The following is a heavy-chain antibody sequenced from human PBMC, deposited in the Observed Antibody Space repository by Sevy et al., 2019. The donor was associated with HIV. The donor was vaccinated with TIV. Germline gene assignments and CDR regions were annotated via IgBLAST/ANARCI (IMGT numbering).Heavy chain of an antibody. D-gene: IGHD2-2*01. J-gene: IGHJ6*02. V-gene: IGHV3-7*03. Sequence: GGSLRLSCVASGFSFTNYWMTWVRQAPGKGLEWVANIKRDASEKYYVGSVKGRFTISRDNAKESLYLQMKSLRAEDTAVYYCAGDCNSASCFWGLDVWGQGTTVTVSS. CDR2: IKRDASEK. CDR3: AGDCNSASCFWGLDV. CDR1: GFSFTNYW.